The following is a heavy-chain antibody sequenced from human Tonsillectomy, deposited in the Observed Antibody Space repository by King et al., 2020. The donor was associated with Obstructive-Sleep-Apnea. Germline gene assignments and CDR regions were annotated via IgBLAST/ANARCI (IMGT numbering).Heavy chain of an antibody. CDR3: ARGNYYDSSGYYHRGEWFDP. Sequence: VQLQESGPGLVKPSQTLSLTCTVSGGYITSGDYYWSWIRQPPGKGLEWMWYGYYSGRTYSNPSLKSRVTISVDTSKTQFSLKLSSVTAADTAVYYCARGNYYDSSGYYHRGEWFDPWGQGTLVTVSS. V-gene: IGHV4-30-4*01. D-gene: IGHD3-22*01. CDR1: GGYITSGDYY. CDR2: GYYSGRT. J-gene: IGHJ5*02.